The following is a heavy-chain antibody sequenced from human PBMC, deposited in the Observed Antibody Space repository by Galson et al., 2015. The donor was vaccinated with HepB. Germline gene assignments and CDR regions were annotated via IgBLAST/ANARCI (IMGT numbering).Heavy chain of an antibody. CDR3: AKAIYCSGTSCYSYYYYGMDV. D-gene: IGHD2-2*01. V-gene: IGHV3-30*18. CDR2: ISYDGSNK. CDR1: GFTFSSYG. Sequence: LRLSCAASGFTFSSYGMHWVRQAPGKGLEWVAVISYDGSNKYYADSVKGRFTISRDNSKNTLYLQMNSLRAEDTAVYYCAKAIYCSGTSCYSYYYYGMDVWGQGTTVTVSS. J-gene: IGHJ6*02.